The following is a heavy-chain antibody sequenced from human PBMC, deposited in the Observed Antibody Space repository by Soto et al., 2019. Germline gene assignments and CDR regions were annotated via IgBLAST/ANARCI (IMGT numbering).Heavy chain of an antibody. CDR3: VRDSVRFGPAFDS. CDR1: GGSIRSGDYY. D-gene: IGHD3-3*01. Sequence: SETLSLTCTVSGGSIRSGDYYWTWIRQPPGKGLEWIGYVFHTGTAYYYNPSLKRRVNMSIDTSKDQFSLKLNSVTAADTAIYYCVRDSVRFGPAFDSWGQGTQVTVSS. V-gene: IGHV4-30-4*01. CDR2: VFHTGTAY. J-gene: IGHJ4*02.